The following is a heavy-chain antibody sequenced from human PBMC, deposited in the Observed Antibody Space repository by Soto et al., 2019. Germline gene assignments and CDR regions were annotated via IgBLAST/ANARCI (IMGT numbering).Heavy chain of an antibody. Sequence: SETLSLTCAVHGGSFTGFYWDWVPQPPGKGLEWIGEINHGGTANYNPSLKSRVSISVDMSKSQFSLKLTSVTADDTALYFCGISFFLWSGAFFHGLDVWAQGTTVTVS. CDR3: GISFFLWSGAFFHGLDV. V-gene: IGHV4-34*01. D-gene: IGHD3-10*01. J-gene: IGHJ6*02. CDR1: GGSFTGFY. CDR2: INHGGTA.